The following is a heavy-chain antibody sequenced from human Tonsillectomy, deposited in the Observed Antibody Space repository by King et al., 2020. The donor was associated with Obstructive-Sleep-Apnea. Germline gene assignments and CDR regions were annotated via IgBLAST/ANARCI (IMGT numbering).Heavy chain of an antibody. CDR2: ISYDGSKK. J-gene: IGHJ5*02. CDR3: ARVSVIAAAGENWFDP. CDR1: GLTFSSHA. Sequence: VQLVESGGGVVQPGRSLRLSCAASGLTFSSHAMNWVRQAPGKGLEWVAVISYDGSKKYYVDSVKGRFSISRDNSKNTLYLEMNSLRTEDTAVYYCARVSVIAAAGENWFDPWGQGTLVTVSS. V-gene: IGHV3-30*04. D-gene: IGHD6-13*01.